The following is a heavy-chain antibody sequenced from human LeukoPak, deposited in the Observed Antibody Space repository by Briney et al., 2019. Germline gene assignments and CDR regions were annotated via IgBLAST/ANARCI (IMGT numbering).Heavy chain of an antibody. Sequence: PGGSLRLSCAASGFTFSSYAMSWVRQAPGKGLEWVSAISGSGGSTYYADSVEGRFTISRDNSKNTLYLQMNSLRAEDTAVYYCAKSHSGSYDRFDYWGQGTLVTVSS. CDR2: ISGSGGST. CDR1: GFTFSSYA. CDR3: AKSHSGSYDRFDY. J-gene: IGHJ4*02. V-gene: IGHV3-23*01. D-gene: IGHD1-26*01.